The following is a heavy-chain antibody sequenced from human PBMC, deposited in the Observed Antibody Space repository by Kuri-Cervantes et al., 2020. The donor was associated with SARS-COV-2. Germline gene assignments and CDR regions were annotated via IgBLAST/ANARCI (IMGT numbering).Heavy chain of an antibody. CDR1: GGSISSGGYY. J-gene: IGHJ4*02. CDR2: IYYGGST. V-gene: IGHV4-31*03. CDR3: ARAQARGVIITFFDY. D-gene: IGHD3-10*01. Sequence: SETLSLTCTVSGGSISSGGYYWSWIRQHPGKGLEWIGYIYYGGSTYYDPSLKSRVTISVDTSKNQFSLKLSSVTAADTAVYYCARAQARGVIITFFDYWGQGTLVTVSS.